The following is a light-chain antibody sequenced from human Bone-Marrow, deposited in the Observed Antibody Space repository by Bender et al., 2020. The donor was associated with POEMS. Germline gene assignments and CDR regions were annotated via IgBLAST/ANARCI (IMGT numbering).Light chain of an antibody. CDR1: SSNFGNNA. V-gene: IGLV1-44*01. J-gene: IGLJ3*02. CDR2: SNN. Sequence: QSVLTQPPSASGTPGQSVTISCSGTSSNFGNNAANWYQHVPGTAPKLLIYSNNQRPSGVPDRFSASTSGTSASLAISGLHSDDEADYYCSSWDDSLNGWVFCGGTKLTVL. CDR3: SSWDDSLNGWV.